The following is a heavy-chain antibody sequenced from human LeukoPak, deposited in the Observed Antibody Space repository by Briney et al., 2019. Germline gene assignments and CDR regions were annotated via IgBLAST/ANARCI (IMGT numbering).Heavy chain of an antibody. J-gene: IGHJ4*02. D-gene: IGHD6-19*01. CDR3: ASLGVAVAGTRGYYFDY. CDR1: GYTFTGYY. Sequence: ASVKVSCKASGYTFTGYYMHWVRQAPGQGLEWMGWINPNSGGTNYAQKFQGRVTMTTDTSTSTAYMELRSLRSDDTAVYYCASLGVAVAGTRGYYFDYWGQGTLVTVSS. CDR2: INPNSGGT. V-gene: IGHV1-2*02.